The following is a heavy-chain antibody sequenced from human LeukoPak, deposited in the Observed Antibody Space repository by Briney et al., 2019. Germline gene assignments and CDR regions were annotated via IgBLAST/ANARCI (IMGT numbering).Heavy chain of an antibody. Sequence: ASVKVSCKASGYTFTGYYMHWGRQAPGQGLEWMGRINPNSGGTNYAQKFQGRVTMTRDTSISTAYMELSRLRSDDTAVYYCARESGPDIVVVPAAMMYYYYMDVWGKGTTVTVSS. J-gene: IGHJ6*03. V-gene: IGHV1-2*06. CDR2: INPNSGGT. D-gene: IGHD2-2*01. CDR3: ARESGPDIVVVPAAMMYYYYMDV. CDR1: GYTFTGYY.